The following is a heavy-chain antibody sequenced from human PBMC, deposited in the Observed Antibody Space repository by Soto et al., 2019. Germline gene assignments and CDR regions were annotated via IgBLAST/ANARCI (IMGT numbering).Heavy chain of an antibody. V-gene: IGHV3-23*01. D-gene: IGHD3-9*01. CDR3: AKDLGVYYDILTGYYFGDAFDI. Sequence: GGSLRLSCAASGFTFSSYAMSWVRQAPGKGLEWVSAISGSGGSTYYADSVKGRFTISRDNSKNTLYLQMNSLRAEDTAVYYCAKDLGVYYDILTGYYFGDAFDIWGQGTMVTVPS. CDR2: ISGSGGST. CDR1: GFTFSSYA. J-gene: IGHJ3*02.